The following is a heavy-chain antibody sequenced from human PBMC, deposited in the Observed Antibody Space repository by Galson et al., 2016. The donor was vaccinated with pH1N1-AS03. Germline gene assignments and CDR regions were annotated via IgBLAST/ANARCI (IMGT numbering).Heavy chain of an antibody. CDR3: ARDLTVVAASIIYYYGMDV. CDR2: INKDGNEK. J-gene: IGHJ6*02. D-gene: IGHD2-2*01. CDR1: GFTFGSHW. Sequence: SLRLSCAVSGFTFGSHWMSWVRQAPGKGLEWVANINKDGNEKYYVDSVKGRFAISRDNAKNSLYLQMNSLRAEDTAVYYCARDLTVVAASIIYYYGMDVWGQGTTVTVSS. V-gene: IGHV3-7*03.